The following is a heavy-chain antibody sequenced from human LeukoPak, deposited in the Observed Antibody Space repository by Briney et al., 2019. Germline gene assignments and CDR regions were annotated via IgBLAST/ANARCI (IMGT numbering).Heavy chain of an antibody. D-gene: IGHD5-24*01. CDR1: GYSFTTSW. V-gene: IGHV5-51*01. Sequence: GESLKISCEGSGYSFTTSWIGWVRQMPGRGLEWVGIIYPGDSDTRYSPSFQGQVTISADKSISTAYLQWSSLKASDTAMYYCARLRDGASTDYYYGMDVWGQGTTVTVSS. CDR2: IYPGDSDT. J-gene: IGHJ6*02. CDR3: ARLRDGASTDYYYGMDV.